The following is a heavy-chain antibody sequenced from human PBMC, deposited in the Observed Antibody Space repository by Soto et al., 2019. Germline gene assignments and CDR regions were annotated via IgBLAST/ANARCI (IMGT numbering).Heavy chain of an antibody. D-gene: IGHD2-15*01. CDR2: IWYDGSNK. J-gene: IGHJ3*02. CDR1: GFTFSSYG. V-gene: IGHV3-33*01. Sequence: QVQLVESGGGVVQPGRSLRLSCAASGFTFSSYGMHWVRQAPGKGLEWVAVIWYDGSNKYYADSVKGRFTISRDNPKNTLYLQMNSLRAEDTAVYYCARGLVVAASGAFDIWGQGTMVTVSS. CDR3: ARGLVVAASGAFDI.